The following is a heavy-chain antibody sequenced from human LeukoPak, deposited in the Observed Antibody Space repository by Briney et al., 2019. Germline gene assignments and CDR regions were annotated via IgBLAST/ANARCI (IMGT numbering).Heavy chain of an antibody. CDR2: ISSSGSTI. CDR3: ARAPPMELHNFDY. V-gene: IGHV3-11*01. J-gene: IGHJ4*02. Sequence: GGSLRLSCAASGFTFSDYYMSWIRQAPGKGLEWVSYISSSGSTIYYADSVKGRFTISRDNAKNSLYLQMNGLRAEDTAVYYCARAPPMELHNFDYWGQGTLVTVSS. CDR1: GFTFSDYY. D-gene: IGHD4/OR15-4a*01.